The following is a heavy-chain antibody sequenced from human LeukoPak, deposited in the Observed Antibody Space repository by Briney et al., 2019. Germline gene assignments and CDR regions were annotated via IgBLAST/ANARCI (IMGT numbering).Heavy chain of an antibody. CDR2: ISYDGSNK. D-gene: IGHD6-19*01. CDR1: GFTFSSYA. CDR3: AKDSRSGWYGVGDY. Sequence: GGSLRLSCAASGFTFSSYAMHWVRQAPGKGLEWVAVISYDGSNKYYADSVKGRFTISRDNSKNTLYLQMDSLRAGDTAVYYCAKDSRSGWYGVGDYWGQGTLVTVSS. J-gene: IGHJ4*02. V-gene: IGHV3-30*04.